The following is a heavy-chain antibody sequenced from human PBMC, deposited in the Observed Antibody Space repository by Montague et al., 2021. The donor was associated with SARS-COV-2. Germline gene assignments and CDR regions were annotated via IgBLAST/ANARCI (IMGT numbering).Heavy chain of an antibody. CDR1: GFSLTTRAVG. CDR2: IYGDDDK. J-gene: IGHJ4*02. V-gene: IGHV2-5*02. Sequence: PALVKPTQTLTLTCNFSGFSLTTRAVGVGWIRQPPGKALEWLAVIYGDDDKRYSPYLRSRLTITKDTSANHVVLTMTNMDPVDKATYYCAHVSRLGNYYWGQFDSWGQGALVTVSS. CDR3: AHVSRLGNYYWGQFDS. D-gene: IGHD3-22*01.